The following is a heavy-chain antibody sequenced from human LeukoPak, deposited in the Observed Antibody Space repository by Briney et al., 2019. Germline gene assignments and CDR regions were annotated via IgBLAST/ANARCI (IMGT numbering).Heavy chain of an antibody. CDR3: AREGRSRGFADY. D-gene: IGHD3-3*01. J-gene: IGHJ4*02. V-gene: IGHV4-59*01. CDR1: GGSISSYY. Sequence: SETLSLTCTVSGGSISSYYWSWIRQPPGKGLEWIGYIYYSGSTNYNPSLKSRVTISVDTSKNQSSLKLSSVTAADTAVYYCAREGRSRGFADYWGQGTLVTVSS. CDR2: IYYSGST.